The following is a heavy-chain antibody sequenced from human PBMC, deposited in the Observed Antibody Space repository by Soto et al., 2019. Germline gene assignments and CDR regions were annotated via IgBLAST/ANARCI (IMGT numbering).Heavy chain of an antibody. CDR3: AREEGGSGTQNWFDP. Sequence: QVQLQESGPGLVKPSQTLSLTCTVSGGSISSGGYYWSWIRQNPGKGLEWIGYIYYSGSTHYNPSLKSRVTISVDTSKNQFSLKLRSVTSADTAVYYCAREEGGSGTQNWFDPWGQGTLVTVSS. CDR2: IYYSGST. D-gene: IGHD3-10*01. CDR1: GGSISSGGYY. J-gene: IGHJ5*02. V-gene: IGHV4-31*03.